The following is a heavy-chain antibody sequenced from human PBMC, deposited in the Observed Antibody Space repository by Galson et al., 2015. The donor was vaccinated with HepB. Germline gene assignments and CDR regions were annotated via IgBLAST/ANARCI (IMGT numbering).Heavy chain of an antibody. CDR2: INPSGGST. D-gene: IGHD1-26*01. Sequence: SVKVSCKASGYTFTSYYMHWVRQAPGQGLEWMGIINPSGGSTSYAQKLQGRVTMARDTSTSTVYMELSSLRSEDTAVYYCAREGGSGSYFNWFDPWGQGTLVTVSS. V-gene: IGHV1-46*04. J-gene: IGHJ5*02. CDR3: AREGGSGSYFNWFDP. CDR1: GYTFTSYY.